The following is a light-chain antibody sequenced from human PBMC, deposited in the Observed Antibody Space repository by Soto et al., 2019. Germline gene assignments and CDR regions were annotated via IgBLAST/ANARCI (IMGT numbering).Light chain of an antibody. CDR3: QQSYSTLALT. Sequence: DIQMTQSPSSLSASVGDRVTITCRASQSISSYLNWYQQKPGKAPKLLIYAASSLQSGVPSRFSGSGSGTYFTLTISSLQPEDFATYYCQQSYSTLALTFGGGTKVDIK. CDR1: QSISSY. V-gene: IGKV1-39*01. CDR2: AAS. J-gene: IGKJ4*01.